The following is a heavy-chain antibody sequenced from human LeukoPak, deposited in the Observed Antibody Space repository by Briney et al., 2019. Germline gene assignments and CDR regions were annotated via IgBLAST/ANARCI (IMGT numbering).Heavy chain of an antibody. CDR2: IYISGST. J-gene: IGHJ6*03. Sequence: SETLSLTCTVSGGSISSYYWSWIRQPAGKGLEWIGRIYISGSTNYNPSLKSRVTMSVDTSKNQFSLKLSSVTAADTAVYYCARSEGDYYYYYYMDVWGKGTTVTVSS. CDR1: GGSISSYY. CDR3: ARSEGDYYYYYYMDV. D-gene: IGHD2-21*02. V-gene: IGHV4-4*07.